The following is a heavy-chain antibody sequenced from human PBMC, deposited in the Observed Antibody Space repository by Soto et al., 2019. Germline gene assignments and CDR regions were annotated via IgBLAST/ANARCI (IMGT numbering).Heavy chain of an antibody. Sequence: EVQLVESGGGLVKPGGSLRLSCAASGFTFTRYSMNWVRQAPGKGLEWVSSISSTTNYIYYADSMKGRFTISRDNAKNSQYLEMNSLRAEDTAVYYCARESEDLTSNFDYWGQGTLVTVSS. CDR2: ISSTTNYI. CDR1: GFTFTRYS. V-gene: IGHV3-21*06. CDR3: ARESEDLTSNFDY. J-gene: IGHJ4*02.